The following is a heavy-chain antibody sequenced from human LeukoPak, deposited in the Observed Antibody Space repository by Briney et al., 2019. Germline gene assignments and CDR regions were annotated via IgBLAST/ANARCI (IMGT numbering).Heavy chain of an antibody. J-gene: IGHJ3*02. V-gene: IGHV3-74*01. Sequence: GGSLRLSCAASGFTFSTYWMHWVRQAPGEGLVWVSRINSDGSSTSYADSVKGRFTISRDNAKNTLYLQMNSLRAEDTAVYYCAREDAFDIWGQGTMVTVSS. CDR1: GFTFSTYW. CDR2: INSDGSST. CDR3: AREDAFDI.